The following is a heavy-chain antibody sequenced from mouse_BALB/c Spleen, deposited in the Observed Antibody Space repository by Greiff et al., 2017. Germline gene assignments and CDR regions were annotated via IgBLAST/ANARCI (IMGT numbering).Heavy chain of an antibody. CDR3: ARGGNYRYDRFAY. Sequence: EVQLQQSGPELVKPGASVKMSCKASGYTFTSYVMHWVKQKPGQGLEWIGYINPYNDGTKYNEKFKGKATLTSDKSSSTAYMELSSLTSEDSAVYYCARGGNYRYDRFAYWGQGTLVTVSA. J-gene: IGHJ3*01. CDR2: INPYNDGT. V-gene: IGHV1-14*01. D-gene: IGHD2-14*01. CDR1: GYTFTSYV.